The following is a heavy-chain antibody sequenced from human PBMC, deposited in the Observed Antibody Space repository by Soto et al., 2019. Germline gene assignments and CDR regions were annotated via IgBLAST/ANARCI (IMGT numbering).Heavy chain of an antibody. CDR2: MNPNSGNT. V-gene: IGHV1-8*01. CDR3: AGDAVAGPYFDP. J-gene: IGHJ5*02. D-gene: IGHD6-19*01. CDR1: GYTFTSYD. Sequence: QVQLVQSGAEVKKPGASVKVSFKASGYTFTSYDINWVRQATGQGLEWMGWMNPNSGNTGYAQKFQGRVTMTRNTSISTAYMELSSLRSEDTAVYYCAGDAVAGPYFDPWGQGTLVTVSS.